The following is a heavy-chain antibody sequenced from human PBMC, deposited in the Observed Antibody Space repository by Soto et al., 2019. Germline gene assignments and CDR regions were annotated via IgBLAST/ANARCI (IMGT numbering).Heavy chain of an antibody. Sequence: GGSLRLSCAASGFTFSNYAMTWVRQAPGKGLEWVSSISAGGGSPAYADSVEGRFTISRDNSKSTLYLQMNSLTAEDRAVYYCATGSGYCIGGNCRGGYFDQWGQGTLVTVSS. CDR1: GFTFSNYA. V-gene: IGHV3-23*01. CDR3: ATGSGYCIGGNCRGGYFDQ. J-gene: IGHJ4*02. CDR2: ISAGGGSP. D-gene: IGHD2-15*01.